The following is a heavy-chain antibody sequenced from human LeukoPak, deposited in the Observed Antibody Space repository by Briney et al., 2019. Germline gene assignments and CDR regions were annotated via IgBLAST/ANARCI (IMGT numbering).Heavy chain of an antibody. J-gene: IGHJ4*02. Sequence: GGSLRLSCAASGFTFDDYTMHWVRQAPGKGLEWVSLISWDGGSTYYADSVKGRFTISRDNSKNSLYLQMNSLRTEDTALYYCAKDMEGGSGSYLDYWGQGTLVTVSS. CDR2: ISWDGGST. CDR1: GFTFDDYT. D-gene: IGHD3-10*01. CDR3: AKDMEGGSGSYLDY. V-gene: IGHV3-43*01.